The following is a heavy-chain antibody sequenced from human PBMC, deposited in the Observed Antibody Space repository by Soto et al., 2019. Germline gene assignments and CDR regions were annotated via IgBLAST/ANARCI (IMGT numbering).Heavy chain of an antibody. V-gene: IGHV1-69*02. CDR3: ASLALASVAFHI. Sequence: QVQLVQSGAEVKKPGSSVKVSCKASGGTFSRYTISWVRQAPGQGLEWMGRIIPILGIANYAQKFQGRVTXXAXXSTIKAYMELSSLRSEDTAVYYCASLALASVAFHIWGQGTMVTVSS. D-gene: IGHD6-19*01. CDR1: GGTFSRYT. J-gene: IGHJ3*02. CDR2: IIPILGIA.